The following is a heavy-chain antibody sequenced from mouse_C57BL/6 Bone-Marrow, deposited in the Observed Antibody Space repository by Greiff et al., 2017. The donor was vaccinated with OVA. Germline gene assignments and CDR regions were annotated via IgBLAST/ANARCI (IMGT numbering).Heavy chain of an antibody. Sequence: QVQLQQPGAELVKPGASVKLSCKASGYTFTSYWMQWVKQRPGQGLAWIGEIDPSDSYTNYNQKFKGKATLTVDTSSSTAYMQLSSLTSEDSAVYYCARWENGYFDYWGQGTTLTVSS. J-gene: IGHJ2*01. CDR2: IDPSDSYT. CDR3: ARWENGYFDY. V-gene: IGHV1-50*01. D-gene: IGHD4-1*01. CDR1: GYTFTSYW.